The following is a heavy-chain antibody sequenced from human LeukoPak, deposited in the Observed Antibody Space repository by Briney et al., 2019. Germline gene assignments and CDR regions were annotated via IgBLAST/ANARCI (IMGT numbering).Heavy chain of an antibody. CDR3: ASYYMDV. CDR1: GFTFSGSA. J-gene: IGHJ6*03. CDR2: IRSKANSYAT. V-gene: IGHV3-73*01. Sequence: PGGSLRPSCAASGFTFSGSAMHWVRQASGKGLEWVGRIRSKANSYATAYAASVIGRFTISRVNSKNTLYLQMNSLRAEDTAVYYCASYYMDVWGKGTTVTVSS.